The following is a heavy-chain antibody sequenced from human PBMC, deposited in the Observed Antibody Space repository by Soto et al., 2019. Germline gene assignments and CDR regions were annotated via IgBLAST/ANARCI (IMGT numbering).Heavy chain of an antibody. V-gene: IGHV3-33*01. Sequence: GGSLRLSCAVSGFTFSSYGMHWVRQAPGKGLEWVAVIWYDGSNKYYADSVKGRFTISRDNSKNTLYLQMNSLRAEDTAVYYCARDIVATTSLVDYWGQGTLVTVSS. D-gene: IGHD5-12*01. J-gene: IGHJ4*02. CDR3: ARDIVATTSLVDY. CDR1: GFTFSSYG. CDR2: IWYDGSNK.